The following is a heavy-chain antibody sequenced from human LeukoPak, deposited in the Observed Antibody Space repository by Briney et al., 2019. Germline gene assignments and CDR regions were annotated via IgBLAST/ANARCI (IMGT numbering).Heavy chain of an antibody. CDR3: AKDRSVSSSWYNYYYMDV. CDR2: IRYDGSNK. Sequence: PGGSLRLSCAASGFTFSSYGMHWVRQAPGKGLEWVAFIRYDGSNKYYADSVKGRFTISRDNSKNTLYLQMNSLRAEDTAVYYCAKDRSVSSSWYNYYYMDVWGKGTTVTISS. J-gene: IGHJ6*03. V-gene: IGHV3-30*02. D-gene: IGHD6-13*01. CDR1: GFTFSSYG.